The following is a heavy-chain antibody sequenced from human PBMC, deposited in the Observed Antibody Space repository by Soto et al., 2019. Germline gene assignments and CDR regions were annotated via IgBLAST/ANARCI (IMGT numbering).Heavy chain of an antibody. Sequence: PGGSLRLSCAASGFTFSSYAMSWVRQAPGKGLEWVSAISGSGGSTYYADSVKGRFTISRDNSKNTLYLQMNSLRAEDTAVYYCAKDGTTLRYDILTGLNGMDVWGQGTTVTV. J-gene: IGHJ6*02. CDR1: GFTFSSYA. V-gene: IGHV3-23*01. CDR2: ISGSGGST. D-gene: IGHD3-9*01. CDR3: AKDGTTLRYDILTGLNGMDV.